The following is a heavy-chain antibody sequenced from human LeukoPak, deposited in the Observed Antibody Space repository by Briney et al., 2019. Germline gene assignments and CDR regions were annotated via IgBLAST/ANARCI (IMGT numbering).Heavy chain of an antibody. CDR2: IIPIFGTA. Sequence: SVKVSCKASGGTFSSYAISWVRQAPGQGLEWMGGIIPIFGTANYAQKFQGRVTITADESTSTAYMELSSLRSEDTAVYYCARARYYDSSGYYDDAFDIWGQGTMVTVSS. V-gene: IGHV1-69*13. J-gene: IGHJ3*02. CDR1: GGTFSSYA. CDR3: ARARYYDSSGYYDDAFDI. D-gene: IGHD3-22*01.